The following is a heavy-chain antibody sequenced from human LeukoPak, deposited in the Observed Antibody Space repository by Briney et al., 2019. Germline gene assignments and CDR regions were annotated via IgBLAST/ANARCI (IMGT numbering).Heavy chain of an antibody. D-gene: IGHD3-16*02. V-gene: IGHV3-21*04. CDR1: GFTFNRYN. CDR2: ISSSSSYI. J-gene: IGHJ5*02. CDR3: AKPATDIYYDYVWRSYRLWDESDL. Sequence: PGGSLRLSCAASGFTFNRYNMNWVRQAPGKGLEWVSSISSSSSYIYYADSVKGRFTISRDNAKNSLYLQMNSLRAEDTAVYYCAKPATDIYYDYVWRSYRLWDESDLWGQGTLVTVSS.